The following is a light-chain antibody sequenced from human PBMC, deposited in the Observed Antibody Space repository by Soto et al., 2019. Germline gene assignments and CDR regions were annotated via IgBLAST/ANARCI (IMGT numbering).Light chain of an antibody. J-gene: IGKJ2*01. V-gene: IGKV1-6*01. CDR2: ASS. CDR1: QGIRDD. Sequence: IQMTQSPSSLSASVGDRVTITCRASQGIRDDLSWYQQKPGKAPKLLIHASSTLQSGVPSRFGGSGSGTDFTLTISSLQPEDFATYYCLQDYIYPYTFGQGTKLEIK. CDR3: LQDYIYPYT.